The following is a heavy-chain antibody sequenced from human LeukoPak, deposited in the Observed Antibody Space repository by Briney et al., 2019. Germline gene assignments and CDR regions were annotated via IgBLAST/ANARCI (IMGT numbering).Heavy chain of an antibody. V-gene: IGHV3-30*03. CDR1: GFTFSSYG. J-gene: IGHJ6*02. Sequence: PGGSLRLSCAASGFTFSSYGMHWVRQAPGKGLEWVAVISYDGSNKYYADSVKGRFTISRDNSENTLYLQMNSLRAEDTAVYYCARENGGVYYYGMDVWGQGTTVTVSS. CDR3: ARENGGVYYYGMDV. CDR2: ISYDGSNK.